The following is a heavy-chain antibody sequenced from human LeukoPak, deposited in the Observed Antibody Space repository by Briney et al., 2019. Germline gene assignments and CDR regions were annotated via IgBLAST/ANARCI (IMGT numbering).Heavy chain of an antibody. CDR3: ARQFGLMRSYCHFDH. CDR1: SGSISSYY. D-gene: IGHD3/OR15-3a*01. J-gene: IGHJ4*02. Sequence: PSETLSLTSSLSSGSISSYYWTWLRQPAGNTLQWIGNVYFNGDTNFNPSLKSRVTISVDTSNNQFSLKLTSVTAADTAVYYCARQFGLMRSYCHFDHCGPGILVTVSA. V-gene: IGHV4-59*08. CDR2: VYFNGDT.